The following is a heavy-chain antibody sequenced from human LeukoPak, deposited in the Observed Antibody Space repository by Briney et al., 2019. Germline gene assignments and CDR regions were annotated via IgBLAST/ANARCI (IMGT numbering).Heavy chain of an antibody. V-gene: IGHV1-69*13. CDR1: GGTFSSYA. CDR2: IIPIFGTA. Sequence: ASVKVSCKASGGTFSSYAINWVRQAPGQGLEWMGGIIPIFGTANYAQKFQGRVTITADESTSTAYMELSSLRSEDTAVYYCASPNVVELHYYYYGVDVWGQGTTVTVSS. J-gene: IGHJ6*02. D-gene: IGHD1-7*01. CDR3: ASPNVVELHYYYYGVDV.